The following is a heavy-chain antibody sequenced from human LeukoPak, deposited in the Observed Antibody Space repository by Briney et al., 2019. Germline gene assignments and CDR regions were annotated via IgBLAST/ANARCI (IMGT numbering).Heavy chain of an antibody. CDR1: GFTFSSYS. D-gene: IGHD3-10*01. CDR3: ASRGDYYGSGSPDFDY. Sequence: PGGSLRLSCVASGFTFSSYSMNWVRPAPGKGLEWVSSISSSSSYIYYADSVKGPFTISRDNAQTSLYLQMNSLRAEDTAVYYCASRGDYYGSGSPDFDYWGQGTLVTVSS. CDR2: ISSSSSYI. J-gene: IGHJ4*02. V-gene: IGHV3-21*01.